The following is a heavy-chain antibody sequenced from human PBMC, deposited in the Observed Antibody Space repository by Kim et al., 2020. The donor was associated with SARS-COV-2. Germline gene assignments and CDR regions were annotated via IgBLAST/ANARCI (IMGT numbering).Heavy chain of an antibody. V-gene: IGHV4-59*01. CDR3: ATHSTSWYSFNY. Sequence: YNPSLKRRFTISADTSKNQFSLTVTSVTAADMAVYYCATHSTSWYSFNYWGQGVLVTVSP. J-gene: IGHJ4*02. D-gene: IGHD6-13*01.